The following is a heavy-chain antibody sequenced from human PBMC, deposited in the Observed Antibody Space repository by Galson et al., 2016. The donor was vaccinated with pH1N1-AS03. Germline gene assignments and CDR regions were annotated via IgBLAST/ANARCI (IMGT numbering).Heavy chain of an antibody. CDR3: ARGGGSALDS. D-gene: IGHD1-26*01. J-gene: IGHJ4*02. V-gene: IGHV1-2*02. CDR1: GYTFAYYY. Sequence: SVKVSCKASGYTFAYYYVHWVRQAPGQGLEWMGWINPSSGGTKFAQKFQGTVSTTTDTSTRTAYMELSRLRSDDTAVYYCARGGGSALDSWGQGTLVTVSS. CDR2: INPSSGGT.